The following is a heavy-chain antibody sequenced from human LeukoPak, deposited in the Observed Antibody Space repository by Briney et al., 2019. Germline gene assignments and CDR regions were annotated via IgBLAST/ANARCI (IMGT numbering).Heavy chain of an antibody. CDR1: GYSFTSYW. D-gene: IGHD2-8*01. V-gene: IGHV5-51*01. CDR2: IYPGDSDT. Sequence: GGSLKISWKGSGYSFTSYWIGWVRQMPGKGLEWMGIIYPGDSDTRYSPSFQGQVTISADKSISTAYLQWSSLKASDTAMYYCARRTPYCTNGVCYFEFWGLGTLVTVSS. CDR3: ARRTPYCTNGVCYFEF. J-gene: IGHJ4*02.